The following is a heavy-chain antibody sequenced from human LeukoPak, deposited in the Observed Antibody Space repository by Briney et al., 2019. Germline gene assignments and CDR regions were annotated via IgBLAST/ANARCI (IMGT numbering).Heavy chain of an antibody. Sequence: GASVKVSCKASGYTFTSYDINWVRQATGQGLEWMGWMNPNSGNTGYAQKFQGRVTMTRNTSISTAYMELSRLRSDDTAVYYCARWATAYYYYYMDVWGKGTTVTVSS. CDR2: MNPNSGNT. V-gene: IGHV1-8*01. CDR1: GYTFTSYD. J-gene: IGHJ6*03. CDR3: ARWATAYYYYYMDV. D-gene: IGHD5-24*01.